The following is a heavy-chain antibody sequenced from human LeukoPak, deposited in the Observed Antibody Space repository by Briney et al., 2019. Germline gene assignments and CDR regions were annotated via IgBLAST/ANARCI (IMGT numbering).Heavy chain of an antibody. CDR1: GGTFSSYA. Sequence: SVKVSCKASGGTFSSYAISWVRRAPGQGLEWMGGIIPIFGTANYAQKFQGRVTITADESTSTAYMELSSLRSEDTAVYYCARPLQPVPRGSSGYDLSGMDVWGKGTTVTVSS. CDR3: ARPLQPVPRGSSGYDLSGMDV. J-gene: IGHJ6*04. D-gene: IGHD5-12*01. V-gene: IGHV1-69*01. CDR2: IIPIFGTA.